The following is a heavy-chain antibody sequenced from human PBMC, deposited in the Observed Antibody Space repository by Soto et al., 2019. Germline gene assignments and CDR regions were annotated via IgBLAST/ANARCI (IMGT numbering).Heavy chain of an antibody. CDR1: GFTVSSYY. D-gene: IGHD2-15*01. V-gene: IGHV3-53*01. CDR3: ARVGYCSGGSCYANGAFDI. J-gene: IGHJ3*02. Sequence: HPGGSLRLSCAASGFTVSSYYMTWVRLAPGKGLEWVSVIYSGGDTFFADSVRGRFTLSRENSKNTLYLQMNSLRAEDTAVYYCARVGYCSGGSCYANGAFDIWGPGTMVTVSS. CDR2: IYSGGDT.